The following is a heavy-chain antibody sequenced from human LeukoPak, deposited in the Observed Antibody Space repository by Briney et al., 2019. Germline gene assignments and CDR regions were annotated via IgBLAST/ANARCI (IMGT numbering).Heavy chain of an antibody. V-gene: IGHV3-7*01. CDR2: IKQDGSET. CDR1: EFTFSSYW. J-gene: IGHJ3*02. D-gene: IGHD2-2*01. Sequence: GVSLRLSCAASEFTFSSYWMNWVRQAPGKGLEWVANIKQDGSETYYVDSVKGRFATSRDNAQNSLYLQMNSLSAEDTAVYYCATVRPDDGSGNSYYRDLHIWGQGTKVTVAS. CDR3: ATVRPDDGSGNSYYRDLHI.